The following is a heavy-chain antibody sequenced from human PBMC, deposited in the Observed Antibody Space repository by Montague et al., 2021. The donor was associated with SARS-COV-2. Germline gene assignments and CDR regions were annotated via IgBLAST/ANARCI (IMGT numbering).Heavy chain of an antibody. J-gene: IGHJ4*02. D-gene: IGHD1-26*01. CDR3: AHDDVGKSGFEX. V-gene: IGHV2-5*01. Sequence: PALVKPTQTLTLTCTFSGFSLNAIGVGVTWVRQPPGKALEWLAFIYWNNYKHYTPSLTSRITITKDTSKNQVVLIMTNMDPVDTDTYYCAHDDVGKSGFEXWGQGTLVTVSS. CDR1: GFSLNAIGVG. CDR2: IYWNNYK.